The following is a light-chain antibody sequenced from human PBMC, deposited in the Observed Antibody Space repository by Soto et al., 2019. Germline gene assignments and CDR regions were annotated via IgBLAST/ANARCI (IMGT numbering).Light chain of an antibody. CDR2: KAS. J-gene: IGKJ1*01. Sequence: DIQMTQSPSTLSASVGDRVTITCRGSQGISSWLAWYRLKPGKAPRLLIYKASSLASGVPSRFSGGGSGTEFTLTISSLQPEDVATYHCQQHTTFGQGTKVEI. CDR3: QQHTT. CDR1: QGISSW. V-gene: IGKV1-5*03.